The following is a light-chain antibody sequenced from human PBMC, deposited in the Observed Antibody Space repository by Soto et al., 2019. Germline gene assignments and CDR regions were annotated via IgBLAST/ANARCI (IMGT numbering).Light chain of an antibody. CDR2: AAS. J-gene: IGKJ1*01. V-gene: IGKV3-20*01. CDR1: QSFASNY. Sequence: IVLTQSPGTLSLSPGERATLSCRASQSFASNYLAWYQQKPGQAPRLLIYAASGRATAIPDRFSGSGSGTDFTLTISRLEPEDFAVYYCQQYGSAPWTFGQGTKVEIK. CDR3: QQYGSAPWT.